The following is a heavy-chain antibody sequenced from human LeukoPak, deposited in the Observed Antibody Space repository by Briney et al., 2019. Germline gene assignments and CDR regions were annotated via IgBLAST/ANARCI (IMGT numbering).Heavy chain of an antibody. J-gene: IGHJ5*02. D-gene: IGHD3-10*01. CDR3: ARDRGLYNWFDP. CDR1: GGSISSSSYY. V-gene: IGHV4-39*07. Sequence: SETLSLTCTVSGGSISSSSYYWGWIRQPPGKGLEWIGSIYYSGSTYYNPSLKSRVTISVDTSKNQFSLKQSSATAADTAVYYCARDRGLYNWFDPWGQGTLVTVSS. CDR2: IYYSGST.